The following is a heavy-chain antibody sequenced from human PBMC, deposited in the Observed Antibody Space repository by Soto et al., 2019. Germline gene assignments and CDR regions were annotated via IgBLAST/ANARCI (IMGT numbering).Heavy chain of an antibody. D-gene: IGHD3-22*01. CDR2: ISGSGTNT. V-gene: IGHV3-23*01. J-gene: IGHJ4*02. CDR3: AKDLSYYDSSGPVY. CDR1: GFTFSSYA. Sequence: GGSLRLSCAASGFTFSSYAMSWVRQAPGKGLEWVSAISGSGTNTYYAGSVKGRFTISRDNSKNTLYLQMNSLRAEDTAVYYCAKDLSYYDSSGPVYWGQGTLVTVSS.